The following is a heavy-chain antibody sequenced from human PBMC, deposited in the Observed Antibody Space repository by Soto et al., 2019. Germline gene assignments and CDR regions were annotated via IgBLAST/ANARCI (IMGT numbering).Heavy chain of an antibody. CDR1: GGSFSGYY. D-gene: IGHD1-20*01. CDR2: INHSGST. Sequence: SETLSLTCAVYGGSFSGYYWSWIRQPPGKGLEWIGEINHSGSTNYNPSLKSRVTISVDTSKNQFSLKLSSVTAADTAVYYCARGRYGGYVDYWGQGTLVTVSS. V-gene: IGHV4-34*01. J-gene: IGHJ4*02. CDR3: ARGRYGGYVDY.